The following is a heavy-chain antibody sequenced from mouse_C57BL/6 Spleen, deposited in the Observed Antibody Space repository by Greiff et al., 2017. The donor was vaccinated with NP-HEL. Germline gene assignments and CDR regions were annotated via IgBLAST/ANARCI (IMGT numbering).Heavy chain of an antibody. D-gene: IGHD1-1*01. CDR3: HYYYGSRVGFDY. CDR1: GYTFTSYW. V-gene: IGHV1-64*01. Sequence: QVQLKQPGAELVKPGASVKLSCKASGYTFTSYWMHWVKQRPGQGLEWIGMIHPNSGSTNYNEKFKSKATLTVDKSSSTAYMQLSSLTSEDSAVYYCHYYYGSRVGFDYWGQGTTLTVSS. J-gene: IGHJ2*01. CDR2: IHPNSGST.